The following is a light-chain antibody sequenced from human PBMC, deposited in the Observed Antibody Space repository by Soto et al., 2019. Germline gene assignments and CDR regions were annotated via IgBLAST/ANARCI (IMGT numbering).Light chain of an antibody. CDR1: SSDVGGYNY. J-gene: IGLJ2*01. CDR2: DVS. Sequence: QSVLTQPASVSGSPGQSITISCTGTSSDVGGYNYVSWYQQHPGKAPKLMIYDVSNRPSGVSSRFSGSKSGNTASLTISGLLAEDEADDYCSSYTSSSVIFGGGTKVTVL. V-gene: IGLV2-14*01. CDR3: SSYTSSSVI.